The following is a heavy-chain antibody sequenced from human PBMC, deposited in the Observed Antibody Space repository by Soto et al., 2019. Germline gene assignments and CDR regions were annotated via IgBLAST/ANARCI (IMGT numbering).Heavy chain of an antibody. CDR3: AREDIVLVPAAGDYYYYGMDV. CDR1: GFTFSSYG. CDR2: IWYDGSNK. V-gene: IGHV3-33*01. Sequence: QVQLVESWGGVVQPGRSLRLSCAASGFTFSSYGMHWVRQAPGKGLEWVAVIWYDGSNKYYADSVKGRFTISRDNSKNTLYLQMNSLRAEDTAVYYCAREDIVLVPAAGDYYYYGMDVWGQGTTVTVSS. J-gene: IGHJ6*02. D-gene: IGHD2-2*01.